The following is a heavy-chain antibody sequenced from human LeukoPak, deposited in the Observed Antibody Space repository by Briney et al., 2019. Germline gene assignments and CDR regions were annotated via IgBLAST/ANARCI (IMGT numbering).Heavy chain of an antibody. J-gene: IGHJ4*02. D-gene: IGHD3-22*01. CDR3: ARDVRIYYYDSSPDY. CDR1: GFSLTTYG. V-gene: IGHV3-30*02. Sequence: GGSLRLSCAASGFSLTTYGMHWVRQAPGKGLEWVAYIGHDGNNKYYADSVKGRFTISRDSSKNTLYLQMNSLRAEDTAVYYCARDVRIYYYDSSPDYWGQGTLVTVSS. CDR2: IGHDGNNK.